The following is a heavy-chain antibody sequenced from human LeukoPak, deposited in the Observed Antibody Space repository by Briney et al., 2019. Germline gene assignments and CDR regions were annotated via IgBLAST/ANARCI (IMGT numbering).Heavy chain of an antibody. D-gene: IGHD4-23*01. CDR1: GGSISSSNW. Sequence: PSGTLSLTCAVSGGSISSSNWWSWVRQPPGKGLKWIGEIYHSGSTNYNPSLKSRVTISVDKSKNQFSLKLSSVTAADTAVYYCARVVTPPFGWFDPWGQGTLVTVSS. CDR3: ARVVTPPFGWFDP. CDR2: IYHSGST. V-gene: IGHV4-4*02. J-gene: IGHJ5*02.